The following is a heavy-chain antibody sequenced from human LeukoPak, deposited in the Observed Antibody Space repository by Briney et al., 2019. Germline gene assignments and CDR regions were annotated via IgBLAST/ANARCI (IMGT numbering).Heavy chain of an antibody. CDR1: GYTFTGYY. CDR2: INPNSGGT. CDR3: ARDLGDVVAATLFWFDP. V-gene: IGHV1-2*02. J-gene: IGHJ5*02. Sequence: ASVKVSCKASGYTFTGYYMHWVRQAPGQGLEWMGWINPNSGGTNYAQKFRGRVTMTRDTSISTAYMELSRLRSDDTAVYYCARDLGDVVAATLFWFDPWGQGTLVTVSS. D-gene: IGHD2-15*01.